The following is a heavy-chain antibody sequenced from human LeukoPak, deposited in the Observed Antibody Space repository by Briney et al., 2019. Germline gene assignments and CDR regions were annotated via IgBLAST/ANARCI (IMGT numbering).Heavy chain of an antibody. CDR3: ARHVVARITIFGVVSGGGASDI. Sequence: SETLSLTCTVSGGSISSSSYYWGWIRQPPGKGLEWIGSIYYSGSTYYNPSLKSRVTISVDTSKNQFSLKLSSVTAADTAVYYCARHVVARITIFGVVSGGGASDIWGQGTMVTVSS. J-gene: IGHJ3*02. D-gene: IGHD3-3*01. V-gene: IGHV4-39*01. CDR1: GGSISSSSYY. CDR2: IYYSGST.